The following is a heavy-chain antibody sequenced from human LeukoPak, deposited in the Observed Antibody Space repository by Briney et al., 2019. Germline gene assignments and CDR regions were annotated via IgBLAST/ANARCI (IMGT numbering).Heavy chain of an antibody. Sequence: ASVKVSCKTSGYTFSGYYLHWVRQAPGQGLEWMGWMNPNSGGTKYAQKFQGRVTMIRDTSISTAYMELSRLRSDDTAMYYCARDKLGLGELSLYDQWGQGTLVTVFS. CDR3: ARDKLGLGELSLYDQ. J-gene: IGHJ5*02. CDR1: GYTFSGYY. D-gene: IGHD3-16*02. CDR2: MNPNSGGT. V-gene: IGHV1-2*02.